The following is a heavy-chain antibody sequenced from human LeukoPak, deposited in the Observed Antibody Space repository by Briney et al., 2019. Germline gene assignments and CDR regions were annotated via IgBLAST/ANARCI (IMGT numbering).Heavy chain of an antibody. V-gene: IGHV3-7*01. J-gene: IGHJ4*02. CDR1: GFTFSTYW. CDR3: ARYTEYYFDY. Sequence: GGSLRLSCAASGFTFSTYWMTWVRQAPWKGLEWVANMKRDGSEVYYANSVKGHFTISRDNAKNSLYLQMNSLRAEDTAVYYCARYTEYYFDYWGQGTLVTVSS. CDR2: MKRDGSEV. D-gene: IGHD2-2*02.